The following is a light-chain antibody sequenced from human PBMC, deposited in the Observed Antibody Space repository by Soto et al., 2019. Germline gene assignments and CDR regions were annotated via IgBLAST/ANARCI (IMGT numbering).Light chain of an antibody. CDR1: SSDIGGYNY. V-gene: IGLV2-14*01. Sequence: QSALTQPASVSGSPGQSITISCTGTSSDIGGYNYVSWYQQHPGKAPRLIIYEVSNRPSGVSNHFSGSKSGNTASLTISGLQTEDEADYYCSSYTGSSTLDVFGTGTKVTVL. CDR2: EVS. J-gene: IGLJ1*01. CDR3: SSYTGSSTLDV.